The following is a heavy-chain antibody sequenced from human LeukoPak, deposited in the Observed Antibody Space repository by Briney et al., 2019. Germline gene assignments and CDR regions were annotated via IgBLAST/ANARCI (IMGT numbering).Heavy chain of an antibody. CDR2: ISGSGGDT. CDR1: GFTFSNYA. Sequence: GGSLRLSCAASGFTFSNYAMNWVRQAPGKGLEWVSAISGSGGDTYYADSVKGRFTISRDNSKNTLYLQMNSLRAEDTALYYCAKAGAVCSSSSCYANYWGQGTPVTVSS. D-gene: IGHD2-2*01. CDR3: AKAGAVCSSSSCYANY. J-gene: IGHJ4*02. V-gene: IGHV3-23*01.